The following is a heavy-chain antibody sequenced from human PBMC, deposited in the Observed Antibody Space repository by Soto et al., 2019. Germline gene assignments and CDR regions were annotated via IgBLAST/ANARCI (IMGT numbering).Heavy chain of an antibody. Sequence: QMQLQESGSGLVKPSQTLVLTCTVSGDSISRDGSSWSWLRQPPGKGLEWIGYIYHSGATYYNPSLKSRVTTSVDKSKNQFSLSLASVTAADTAVYYCAREMSYYFDSWGHGTLVTVSS. CDR1: GDSISRDGSS. J-gene: IGHJ4*01. V-gene: IGHV4-30-2*01. CDR3: AREMSYYFDS. CDR2: IYHSGAT.